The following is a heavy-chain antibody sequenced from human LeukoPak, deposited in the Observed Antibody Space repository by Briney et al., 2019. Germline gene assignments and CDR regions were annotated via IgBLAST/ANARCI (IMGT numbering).Heavy chain of an antibody. CDR1: GASITSDY. J-gene: IGHJ4*02. D-gene: IGHD7-27*01. CDR3: ARTQHGELDF. Sequence: SETLSLTCSVSGASITSDYWSWIRQPAGKGLEWIGRMYTSGGANYNPSLKSRVTMSVDTSKNQFSLKVNSVTAADTAVYYCARTQHGELDFWGQGTLVTVSS. V-gene: IGHV4-4*07. CDR2: MYTSGGA.